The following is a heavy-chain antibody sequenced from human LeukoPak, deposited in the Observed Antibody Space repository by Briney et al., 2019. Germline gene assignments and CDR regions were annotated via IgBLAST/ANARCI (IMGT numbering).Heavy chain of an antibody. J-gene: IGHJ4*02. CDR3: ARDSVVVGKSTAMVDFDY. Sequence: PGGSLRLSCAASGFTFSSYSMNWVRQAPGKGLEWVSSISSSSSYIYYADSVKGRFTISRDNAKNSLYLQMNSLRAEDTAVYYCARDSVVVGKSTAMVDFDYWGQGTLVTASS. CDR1: GFTFSSYS. V-gene: IGHV3-21*01. CDR2: ISSSSSYI. D-gene: IGHD5-18*01.